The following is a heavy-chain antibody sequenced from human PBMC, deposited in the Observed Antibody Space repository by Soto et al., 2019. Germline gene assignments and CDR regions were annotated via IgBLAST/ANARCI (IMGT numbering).Heavy chain of an antibody. V-gene: IGHV3-53*01. J-gene: IGHJ4*02. Sequence: GGSLRLSCAASGFTVSSNYMSWVRQAPGKGLEWVSVIYSGGSTYYADSVKGRFTISRDNSKNTLYLQMNSPRAEDTAVYYCARSPPRSIGDYWGQGTLVTVSS. CDR3: ARSPPRSIGDY. D-gene: IGHD2-15*01. CDR1: GFTVSSNY. CDR2: IYSGGST.